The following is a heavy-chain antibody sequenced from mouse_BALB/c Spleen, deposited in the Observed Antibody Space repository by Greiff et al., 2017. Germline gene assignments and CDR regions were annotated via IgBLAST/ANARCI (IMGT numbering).Heavy chain of an antibody. V-gene: IGHV1S137*01. CDR2: ISTYYGDA. J-gene: IGHJ4*01. CDR1: GYTFTDYA. CDR3: ARGYRAYAMDY. D-gene: IGHD3-1*01. Sequence: LQESGAELVRPGVSVKISCKGSGYTFTDYAMHWVKQSHAKSLEWIGVISTYYGDASYNQKFKGKATMTVDKSSSTAYMELARLTSEDSAIYYCARGYRAYAMDYWGQGTSVTVSS.